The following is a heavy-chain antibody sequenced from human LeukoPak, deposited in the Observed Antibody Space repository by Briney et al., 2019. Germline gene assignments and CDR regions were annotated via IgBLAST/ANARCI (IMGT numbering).Heavy chain of an antibody. V-gene: IGHV3-48*01. CDR1: GFTFSSYS. D-gene: IGHD3-10*01. J-gene: IGHJ6*03. CDR3: ARGYGFGELYSYYYYYMDV. Sequence: GGSLRLSCAASGFTFSSYSMNWVRQAPGKGLEWVSYISSSSSTIYYADSVKGRFTISRDNAKNSLYLQMNSLRAEDTAVYYCARGYGFGELYSYYYYYMDVWGKGTTVTVSS. CDR2: ISSSSSTI.